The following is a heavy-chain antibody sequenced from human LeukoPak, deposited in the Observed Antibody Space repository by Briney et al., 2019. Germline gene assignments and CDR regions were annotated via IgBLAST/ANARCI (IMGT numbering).Heavy chain of an antibody. D-gene: IGHD3-22*01. CDR1: GGSFSGYY. CDR3: ARRVVRFTMIVVVIRTYFDY. CDR2: INHSGST. V-gene: IGHV4-34*01. J-gene: IGHJ4*02. Sequence: SETLSLTCAVYGGSFSGYYWSWIRQPPGKGLEWIGEINHSGSTNYNPSLKSRVTISVDTSKNQFSLKLSSVTAADTAVYYCARRVVRFTMIVVVIRTYFDYWGQGTLVTVSS.